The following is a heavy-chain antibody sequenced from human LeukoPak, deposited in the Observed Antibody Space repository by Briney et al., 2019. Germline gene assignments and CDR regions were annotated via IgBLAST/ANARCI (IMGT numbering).Heavy chain of an antibody. D-gene: IGHD2-21*02. V-gene: IGHV3-21*01. J-gene: IGHJ4*02. CDR1: GFTFSDYT. CDR3: ARDGGGGDPDY. CDR2: INSGNNYI. Sequence: GGSLRLSCVASGFTFSDYTMHWVRQAPGKALEWVSSINSGNNYIYYADSVKGRFTISRDNAKNSLYLQMNSLRAEDTAVYYCARDGGGGDPDYWGQGALVTVSS.